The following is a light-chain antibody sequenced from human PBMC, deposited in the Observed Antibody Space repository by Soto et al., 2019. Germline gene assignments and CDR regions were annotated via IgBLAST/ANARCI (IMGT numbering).Light chain of an antibody. CDR2: DAS. V-gene: IGKV3-15*01. CDR3: QQYNNWPLT. J-gene: IGKJ4*01. Sequence: EVVMTQSPATLSVSPGERATLSCRASQSVNNNLAWYQQKPGQAPRLLIYDASDRATGIPARFSGSGSGTEFTLTISSLQSEDFAVYHCQQYNNWPLTFGGGTKVEI. CDR1: QSVNNN.